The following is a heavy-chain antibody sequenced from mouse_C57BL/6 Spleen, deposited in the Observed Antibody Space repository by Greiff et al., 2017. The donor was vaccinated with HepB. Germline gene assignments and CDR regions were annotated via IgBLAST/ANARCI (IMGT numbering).Heavy chain of an antibody. CDR1: GYTFTGYW. V-gene: IGHV1-9*01. CDR2: ILPGSGST. D-gene: IGHD1-1*01. Sequence: QVQLQQSGAELMKPGASVKLSCKATGYTFTGYWIEWVKQRPGHGLEWIGEILPGSGSTNYNEKFKGKATFTADTSSNTAYMQLSSLTTEGSAIYYCARRELLKEDGSSFDYWGQGTTLTVSS. J-gene: IGHJ2*01. CDR3: ARRELLKEDGSSFDY.